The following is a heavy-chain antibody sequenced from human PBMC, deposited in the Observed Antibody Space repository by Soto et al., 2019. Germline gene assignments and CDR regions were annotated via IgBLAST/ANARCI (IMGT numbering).Heavy chain of an antibody. J-gene: IGHJ4*02. CDR1: GYTFTSYG. D-gene: IGHD5-12*01. CDR3: ARGSWLRGDYFDY. CDR2: ISAYNGDT. V-gene: IGHV1-18*04. Sequence: ASVKVSCKASGYTFTSYGVTWVRQAPGQGLEWMGWISAYNGDTNYAQKLQGTVTMTTDTSTSTAYMELRSLRSDDTAVYYCARGSWLRGDYFDYGGQGTVVPVSS.